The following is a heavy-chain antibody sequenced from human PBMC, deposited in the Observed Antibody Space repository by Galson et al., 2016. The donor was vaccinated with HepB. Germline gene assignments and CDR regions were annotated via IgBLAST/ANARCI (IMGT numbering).Heavy chain of an antibody. V-gene: IGHV4-4*02. Sequence: SATLSLTCAVSGCSVSSGHWWSWVRQPPGKGLEWIGELSHTRRTNYNPSLESRVTISADKSKNQFSLKLSSVTAADTAVSFCTRGYSSAWFWGQGTLVTVSS. D-gene: IGHD6-19*01. CDR1: GCSVSSGHW. J-gene: IGHJ4*02. CDR2: LSHTRRT. CDR3: TRGYSSAWF.